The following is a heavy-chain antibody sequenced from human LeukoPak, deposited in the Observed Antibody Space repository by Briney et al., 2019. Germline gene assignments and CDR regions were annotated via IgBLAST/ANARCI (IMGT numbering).Heavy chain of an antibody. Sequence: ASVKLSCKASGYTFTGYYMHWVRQAPGQGLEWMGWSNPNSGGTNYAQKLQGRVTMTTDTSTSTAYMELRSLRSDDTAVYYCAREDYYDSGSYTPLDYWGQGTLVTVSS. CDR1: GYTFTGYY. CDR2: SNPNSGGT. J-gene: IGHJ4*02. D-gene: IGHD3-10*01. V-gene: IGHV1-2*02. CDR3: AREDYYDSGSYTPLDY.